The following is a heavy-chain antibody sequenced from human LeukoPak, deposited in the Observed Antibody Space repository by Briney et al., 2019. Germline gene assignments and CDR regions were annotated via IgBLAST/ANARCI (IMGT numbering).Heavy chain of an antibody. V-gene: IGHV3-48*01. CDR2: ISSSSSTI. J-gene: IGHJ4*02. CDR3: AKEVGGFDS. Sequence: PGGSLRLSCAASGFTFSSYSMNWVRQAPGKGLEWVSYISSSSSTIYYADSVKGRFTISRDNSKNTLYLQMNSLRAEDTAVFYCAKEVGGFDSWGQGTAVTVSS. CDR1: GFTFSSYS.